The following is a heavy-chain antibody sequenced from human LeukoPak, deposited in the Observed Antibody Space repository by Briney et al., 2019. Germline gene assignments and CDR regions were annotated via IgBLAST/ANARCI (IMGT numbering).Heavy chain of an antibody. J-gene: IGHJ6*03. Sequence: PSGTLSLTCAVSGGSISSSNWWSWVRQPPGKGLEWIGEIYHSGSTNYNPSLKSRVTISVDKSKNQFSLKLSSVTAADTAVYYCARAATYYDFWSGYFSAYMDVWGKGTTVTISS. D-gene: IGHD3-3*01. V-gene: IGHV4-4*02. CDR3: ARAATYYDFWSGYFSAYMDV. CDR1: GGSISSSNW. CDR2: IYHSGST.